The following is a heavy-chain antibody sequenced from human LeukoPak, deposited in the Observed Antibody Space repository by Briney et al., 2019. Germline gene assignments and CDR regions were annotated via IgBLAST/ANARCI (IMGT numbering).Heavy chain of an antibody. D-gene: IGHD3-3*01. Sequence: SETLSLTCAVYGGSFSGYYWSWIRQPPGKGLEWIGYIYYSGSTNYNPSLKSRVTISVDTSKNQFSLKLSSVTAADTAVYYCARVSTRTTIFGVVNLFDYWGQGTLVTVSS. J-gene: IGHJ4*02. CDR1: GGSFSGYY. CDR2: IYYSGST. V-gene: IGHV4-59*01. CDR3: ARVSTRTTIFGVVNLFDY.